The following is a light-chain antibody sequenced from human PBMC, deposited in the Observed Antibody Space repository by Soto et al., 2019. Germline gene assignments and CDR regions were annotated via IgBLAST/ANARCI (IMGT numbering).Light chain of an antibody. J-gene: IGKJ5*01. CDR1: QSVSGY. CDR3: QQRYNWPIT. CDR2: ADS. V-gene: IGKV3-11*01. Sequence: EIVLTQSPATLSLSPGETATLSSRASQSVSGYIGWYQQKPGQAPRLLIYADSNRATGIPARFSGSGSGTDFTLTISSLEPEDFSVYYCQQRYNWPITFGQGTRLEIK.